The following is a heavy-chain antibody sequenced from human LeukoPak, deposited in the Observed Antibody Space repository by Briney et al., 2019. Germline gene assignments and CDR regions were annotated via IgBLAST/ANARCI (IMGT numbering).Heavy chain of an antibody. Sequence: PVGSLRLSCAASGFTFSSYEMNWVRQAPGKGLEWVSYISSSGSTMYYADSVKGRFTISRDNAKNSLSLQMNSLRAEDTAVYYCARSPAGANYYLDVWGKGTTVTISS. CDR1: GFTFSSYE. CDR2: ISSSGSTM. J-gene: IGHJ6*03. D-gene: IGHD1-14*01. V-gene: IGHV3-48*03. CDR3: ARSPAGANYYLDV.